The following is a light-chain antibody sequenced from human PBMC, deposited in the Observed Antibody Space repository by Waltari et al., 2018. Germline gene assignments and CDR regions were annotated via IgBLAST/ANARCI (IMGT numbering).Light chain of an antibody. J-gene: IGKJ4*01. CDR3: QQYYSFPLT. V-gene: IGKV1-16*02. CDR2: AAS. Sequence: DIQMTQSPSSVSASVGDRVTLTCRASQAIMNYLAWFQQKPGRAPKPLIYAASSLQSGVPSKFSGSASGTDFTLTISSLQPEDFASYYCQQYYSFPLTFGAGTKVEIK. CDR1: QAIMNY.